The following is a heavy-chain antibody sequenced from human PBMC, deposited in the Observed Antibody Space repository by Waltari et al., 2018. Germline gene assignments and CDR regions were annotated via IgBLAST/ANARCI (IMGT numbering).Heavy chain of an antibody. D-gene: IGHD1-1*01. J-gene: IGHJ5*02. CDR1: GDSINSDIYY. V-gene: IGHV4-39*02. CDR2: VDYNGDT. Sequence: QLQLLESGPGLVKPSETLSLTCAVSGDSINSDIYYWAWIRQPPGKGLEWIGSVDYNGDTYYNPSLRSRVTISADASRNLFSLGLSSVTAADTGVYYCAKHGITTTNWSKTSHSWFGPWGQGILVTVS. CDR3: AKHGITTTNWSKTSHSWFGP.